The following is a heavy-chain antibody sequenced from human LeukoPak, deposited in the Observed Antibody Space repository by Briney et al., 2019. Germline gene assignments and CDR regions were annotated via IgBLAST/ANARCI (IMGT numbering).Heavy chain of an antibody. V-gene: IGHV4-59*08. D-gene: IGHD3-16*01. J-gene: IGHJ4*02. Sequence: SETLSLICSVSGVPIRTYYWTWFRQPPGKGLEWIGYIYHTGSTNYNPSLKSRGTLSIDTSRSQFSLRLTSVTAADTAVYYCANYDGAPRSWGQGTLVTVSS. CDR2: IYHTGST. CDR3: ANYDGAPRS. CDR1: GVPIRTYY.